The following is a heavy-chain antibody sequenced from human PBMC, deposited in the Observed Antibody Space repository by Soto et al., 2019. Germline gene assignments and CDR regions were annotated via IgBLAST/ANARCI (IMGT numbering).Heavy chain of an antibody. Sequence: PGGSLRLSCAASGFTFSSYGMHWVRQAPGKGLEWVAVISYDGSNKYYADSVKGRFTISRDNSKNTLYLQMNSLRAEDTAVYYCAKSITMVRGVIRDNWFDPWGQGTLVTVSS. CDR2: ISYDGSNK. CDR1: GFTFSSYG. V-gene: IGHV3-30*18. J-gene: IGHJ5*02. CDR3: AKSITMVRGVIRDNWFDP. D-gene: IGHD3-10*01.